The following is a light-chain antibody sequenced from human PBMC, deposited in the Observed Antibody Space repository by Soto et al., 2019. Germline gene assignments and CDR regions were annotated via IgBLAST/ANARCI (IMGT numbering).Light chain of an antibody. V-gene: IGLV2-23*02. Sequence: QSALTQPASVSGSPGQSITISCTGTSSDIGVYDFVSWYQQHPGKAPKLMIYEVTNRPSGVSNRFSGSKSGNTASLTISGLQAEDEADYYCCSSGGSPTYVFGTGTKLTVL. J-gene: IGLJ1*01. CDR1: SSDIGVYDF. CDR3: CSSGGSPTYV. CDR2: EVT.